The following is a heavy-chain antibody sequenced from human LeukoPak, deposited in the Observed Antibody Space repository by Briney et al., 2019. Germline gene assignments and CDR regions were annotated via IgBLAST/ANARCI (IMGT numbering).Heavy chain of an antibody. Sequence: KTSQTLSLTCTVSGGSISSGSYYWSWNRQPAGKGLEWIGRIYTSGSTNYNPSLKSRVTISVDTSKNQFSLKLSSVTAADTAVYYCARDRVSGHRFWFDPWGQGTLVTVSS. D-gene: IGHD6-19*01. CDR3: ARDRVSGHRFWFDP. CDR2: IYTSGST. J-gene: IGHJ5*02. V-gene: IGHV4-61*02. CDR1: GGSISSGSYY.